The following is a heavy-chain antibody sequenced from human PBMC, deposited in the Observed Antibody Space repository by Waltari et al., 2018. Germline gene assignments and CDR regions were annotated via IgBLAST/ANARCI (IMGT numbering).Heavy chain of an antibody. V-gene: IGHV1-24*01. CDR2: FDPEDCEK. D-gene: IGHD3-10*01. CDR1: GNILTELS. J-gene: IGHJ3*01. Sequence: QVHLVQSGAAVKKPGASVTVSCKVYGNILTELSLLWVRQAPGAGLEWKGSFDPEDCEKKLAQKFQGRATMSEDTSADTADMEVRSLTYEDTALYYCATSTLGGVRDFLDVWGQGTVVTVS. CDR3: ATSTLGGVRDFLDV.